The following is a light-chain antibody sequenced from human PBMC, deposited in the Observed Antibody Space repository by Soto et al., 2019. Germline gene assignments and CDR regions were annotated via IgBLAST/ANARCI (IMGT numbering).Light chain of an antibody. V-gene: IGKV1-39*01. CDR1: QSISSY. CDR2: AAS. CDR3: QKSYSTPPK. Sequence: DIQMTHSPSSRSASVVDGVTITCRASQSISSYLNWYQQKPGKAPKLLIYAASSLQSGVPSRFSGSGSGTDFTLTISSLQPEDFATYYCQKSYSTPPKFGQGTKVDI. J-gene: IGKJ1*01.